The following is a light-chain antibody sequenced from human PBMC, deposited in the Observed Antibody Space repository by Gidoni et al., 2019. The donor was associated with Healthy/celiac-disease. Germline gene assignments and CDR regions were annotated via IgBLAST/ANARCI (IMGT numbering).Light chain of an antibody. CDR3: QQLNSYPIT. CDR2: AAS. V-gene: IGKV1-9*01. J-gene: IGKJ5*01. CDR1: QGISSY. Sequence: DIQLTQSPSFLSASVGDRVTITCWASQGISSYLAWYQQKPGKAPKLLIYAASTLQSGVPSRFSGSGSGTEFTLTISSLQPEDFATYYCQQLNSYPITFGQGTRREIK.